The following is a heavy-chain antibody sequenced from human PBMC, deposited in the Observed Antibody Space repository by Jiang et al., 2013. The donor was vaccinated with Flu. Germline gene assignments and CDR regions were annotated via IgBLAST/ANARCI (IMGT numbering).Heavy chain of an antibody. Sequence: GAEVKKPGSSVKVSCEASGGSFSSYAFSWVRQAPGQGLEWMGSIIPMFGTPNYAQKFQGRITITADESASATYMEVSSLRLEDTAVYYCARDDPLTTFDYWGQGTLVIVSS. V-gene: IGHV1-69*15. CDR3: ARDDPLTTFDY. CDR2: IIPMFGTP. CDR1: GGSFSSYA. J-gene: IGHJ4*02. D-gene: IGHD1-1*01.